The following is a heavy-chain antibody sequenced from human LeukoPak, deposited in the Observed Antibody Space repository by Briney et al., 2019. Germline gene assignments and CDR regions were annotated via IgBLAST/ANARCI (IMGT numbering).Heavy chain of an antibody. J-gene: IGHJ3*02. CDR3: ARGLAVAGAFDI. CDR2: IRQDGSEK. Sequence: GGSLRLSCAASGFTFSSYWMSWVRQAPGKGLEWVANIRQDGSEKYSVDSVRGRFTTSRDNTKSSLYLQMNSLRAEDTAVYYCARGLAVAGAFDIWGQGTMVTVSS. V-gene: IGHV3-7*05. CDR1: GFTFSSYW. D-gene: IGHD6-19*01.